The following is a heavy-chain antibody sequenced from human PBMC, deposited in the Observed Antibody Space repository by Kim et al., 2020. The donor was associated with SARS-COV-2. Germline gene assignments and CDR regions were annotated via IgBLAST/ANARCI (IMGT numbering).Heavy chain of an antibody. J-gene: IGHJ4*02. CDR3: AKAIPCSGGSCYFVPYDY. CDR1: GFTFSTYA. D-gene: IGHD2-15*01. Sequence: GGSLRLSCAASGFTFSTYAMSWVRQAPGKGLEWVSAISGSGGRTYYADSVKGRFTISRYNSKNTLYLQMNSLRAEDTAVYYCAKAIPCSGGSCYFVPYDYWGQGTLVTVSS. CDR2: ISGSGGRT. V-gene: IGHV3-23*01.